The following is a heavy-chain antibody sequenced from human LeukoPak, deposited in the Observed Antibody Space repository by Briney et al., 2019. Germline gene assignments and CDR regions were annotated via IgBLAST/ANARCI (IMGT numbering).Heavy chain of an antibody. CDR1: GDSIRNYY. V-gene: IGHV4-59*08. D-gene: IGHD2-15*01. CDR3: ARHPVVAATAGWFDP. CDR2: IYSSGST. Sequence: SETLSLTCTVSGDSIRNYYWSWFRQPPGKGLEWIGYIYSSGSTNYNPSLKSRVTISVDTSTNQFSLKLTSVTAADTAVYYCARHPVVAATAGWFDPWGQGTLVTVSS. J-gene: IGHJ5*02.